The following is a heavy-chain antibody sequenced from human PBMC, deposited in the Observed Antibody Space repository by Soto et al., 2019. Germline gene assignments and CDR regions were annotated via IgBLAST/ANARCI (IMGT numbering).Heavy chain of an antibody. CDR3: ARYTPGGFGELFPPPYYYGMDV. CDR1: GGSISSSSYY. Sequence: QLQLQESGPGLVKPSETLSLTCTVSGGSISSSSYYWGWIRQPPGKGLEWIGSIYYSGSTYYNPSLKSRVTISVDTSKNQFSLKLSSVTAANTAVYYCARYTPGGFGELFPPPYYYGMDVWGQGTTVTVSS. V-gene: IGHV4-39*01. J-gene: IGHJ6*02. CDR2: IYYSGST. D-gene: IGHD3-10*01.